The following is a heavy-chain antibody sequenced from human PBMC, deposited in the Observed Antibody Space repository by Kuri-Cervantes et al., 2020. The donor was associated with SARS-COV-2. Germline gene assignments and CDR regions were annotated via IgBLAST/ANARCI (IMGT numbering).Heavy chain of an antibody. CDR2: IKQDGSEK. V-gene: IGHV3-7*04. CDR3: ARDSFTSLDDYYYYYGMDV. Sequence: ETLSLTCAASGFTFSSYWMSWVRQAPGKGLEWVANIKQDGSEKYYVDSVKGRFTISRDNAKNSLYLQMNSLRAEDTAVYYCARDSFTSLDDYYYYYGMDVWGQGTTVTVSS. J-gene: IGHJ6*02. CDR1: GFTFSSYW. D-gene: IGHD2-2*01.